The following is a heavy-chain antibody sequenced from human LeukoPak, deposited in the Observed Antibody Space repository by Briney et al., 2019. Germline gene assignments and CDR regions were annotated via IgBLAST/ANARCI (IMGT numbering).Heavy chain of an antibody. Sequence: ASVKVSCKASGYTFTGYYLHWVRQAPGQGLEWMGWINPNSGDSKCAQKFQGRVTMTRDTSITTAYMEVSRLTTDDTAVYYCARGNYDILTGYFDWGQGTLATVSS. CDR3: ARGNYDILTGYFD. CDR2: INPNSGDS. J-gene: IGHJ4*02. CDR1: GYTFTGYY. D-gene: IGHD3-9*01. V-gene: IGHV1-2*02.